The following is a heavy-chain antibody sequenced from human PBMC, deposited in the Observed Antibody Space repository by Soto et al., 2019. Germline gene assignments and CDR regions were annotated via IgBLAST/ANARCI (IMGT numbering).Heavy chain of an antibody. CDR2: ISAYNGNT. CDR3: ARGDTIFGVVNPFYGMDV. CDR1: GYTFTSYG. J-gene: IGHJ6*02. Sequence: ASVKVSCKASGYTFTSYGISWVRQAPGEGLEWMGWISAYNGNTNYAQKLQGRVTMTTDTSTSTAYMELRSLRSDDTAVYYCARGDTIFGVVNPFYGMDVWGQGTTVTVSS. D-gene: IGHD3-3*01. V-gene: IGHV1-18*04.